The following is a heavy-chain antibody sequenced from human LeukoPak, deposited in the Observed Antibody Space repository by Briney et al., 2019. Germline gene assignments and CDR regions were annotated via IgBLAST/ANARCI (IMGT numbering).Heavy chain of an antibody. CDR1: GFSFTSYN. J-gene: IGHJ6*03. CDR2: ISYDGNIK. V-gene: IGHV3-30*18. CDR3: AKRRGLELTYYYHMDV. D-gene: IGHD1-7*01. Sequence: GTSLRLSCAASGFSFTSYNFHWVRQAPGKGLQWLGFISYDGNIKYEDSVKGRFTISRDNSKNTLYLQMNSLRADDTAVYYCAKRRGLELTYYYHMDVWGKGTTVTVSS.